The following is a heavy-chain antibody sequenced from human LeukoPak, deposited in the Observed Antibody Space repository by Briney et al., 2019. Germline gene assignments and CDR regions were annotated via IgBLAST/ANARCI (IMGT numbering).Heavy chain of an antibody. CDR3: ARHYYGSGILNWFDP. V-gene: IGHV3-7*01. J-gene: IGHJ5*02. CDR2: IKQDGSEK. Sequence: PGGSLRLSCAASGFTFSSYWMSWVRQAPGKGLEWVANIKQDGSEKYYVDSVKGRFTISRDNAKNSLYLQMNSLRAEDTAVYYCARHYYGSGILNWFDPWGQGTLVTVSS. CDR1: GFTFSSYW. D-gene: IGHD3-10*01.